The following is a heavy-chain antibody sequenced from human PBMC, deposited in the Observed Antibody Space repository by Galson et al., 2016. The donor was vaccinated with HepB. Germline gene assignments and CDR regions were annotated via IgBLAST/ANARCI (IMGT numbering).Heavy chain of an antibody. V-gene: IGHV3-21*01. CDR2: ISGGSSYI. CDR1: GITFRSYT. J-gene: IGHJ4*02. D-gene: IGHD6-19*01. CDR3: ASRNRGWYYFDY. Sequence: SLRLSCAVSGITFRSYTMNWVRQAPGKGLEWVSSISGGSSYIYYADSVKGRFTISRDNAKNSLYLQMNSLRAEDTAVYYGASRNRGWYYFDYWGQGTLVTVSS.